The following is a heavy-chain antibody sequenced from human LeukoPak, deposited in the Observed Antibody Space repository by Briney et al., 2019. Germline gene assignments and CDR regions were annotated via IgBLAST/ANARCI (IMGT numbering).Heavy chain of an antibody. D-gene: IGHD3-10*01. CDR3: ARDWSGYYGSGRNYYYYYGMDV. Sequence: SETLSLTCTVSGGSISSYYWSWIRQPPGKGLEWIGYIYYSGSTNYNPSLKSRVTISVDTSKNQFSLKLNSVTAADTAVYYCARDWSGYYGSGRNYYYYYGMDVWGQGTTVTVSS. V-gene: IGHV4-59*01. CDR1: GGSISSYY. CDR2: IYYSGST. J-gene: IGHJ6*02.